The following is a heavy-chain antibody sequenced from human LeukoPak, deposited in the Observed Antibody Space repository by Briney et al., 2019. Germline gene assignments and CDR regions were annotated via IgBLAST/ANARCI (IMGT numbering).Heavy chain of an antibody. J-gene: IGHJ6*02. CDR2: IYYSGST. CDR3: ARHQSYYYGSGSYLNYYYYGMDV. CDR1: GVSISSYY. Sequence: SETLSLTCTVSGVSISSYYWSWIRQPPGKGLEWIGYIYYSGSTNYNPSLKSRVTISVDTSKNQFSLKLSSVTAADTAVYYCARHQSYYYGSGSYLNYYYYGMDVWGQGTTVTVSS. V-gene: IGHV4-59*08. D-gene: IGHD3-10*01.